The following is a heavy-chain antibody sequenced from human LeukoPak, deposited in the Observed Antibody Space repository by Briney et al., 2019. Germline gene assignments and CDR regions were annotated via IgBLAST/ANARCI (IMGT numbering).Heavy chain of an antibody. Sequence: SETLSLTCTVSGGSIRSAEYYWSWIRQHPGQGLEWIGYIGYSGDTYYDPSLRSRATISIDTSKNQFSLRLTSVTAADTAIYFCAGEAAAGTNFDYWGQGILVTVSS. CDR1: GGSIRSAEYY. V-gene: IGHV4-30-4*02. CDR3: AGEAAAGTNFDY. J-gene: IGHJ4*02. CDR2: IGYSGDT. D-gene: IGHD6-13*01.